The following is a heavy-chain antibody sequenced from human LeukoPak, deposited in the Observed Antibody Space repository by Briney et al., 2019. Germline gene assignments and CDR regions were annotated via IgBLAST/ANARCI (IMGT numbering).Heavy chain of an antibody. CDR1: GYSISSGYC. D-gene: IGHD1-1*01. CDR2: ISSSSSYI. CDR3: ARDRGQLEGYFDY. Sequence: ETLSLTCAVSGYSISSGYCWGWIRQPPGKGLEWVSSISSSSSYIYYADSVKGRFTISRDNAKNSLYLQMNSLRAEDTAVYYCARDRGQLEGYFDYWGQGTLVTVSS. V-gene: IGHV3-21*01. J-gene: IGHJ4*02.